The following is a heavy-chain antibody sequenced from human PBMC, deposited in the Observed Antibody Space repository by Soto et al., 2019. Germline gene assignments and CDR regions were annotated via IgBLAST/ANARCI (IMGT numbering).Heavy chain of an antibody. CDR3: ARDGKGAAYTFGPYYFDS. D-gene: IGHD1-1*01. V-gene: IGHV5-51*01. J-gene: IGHJ4*02. CDR1: GYSFTSYW. Sequence: PGESLKISCKGSGYSFTSYWIGWVRQMPGKGLEWMGIIYPGDSDTRYSPSFQGQVTISADKSISTAYLQWSSLKASDTAMYYCARDGKGAAYTFGPYYFDSWGQGALVTVSS. CDR2: IYPGDSDT.